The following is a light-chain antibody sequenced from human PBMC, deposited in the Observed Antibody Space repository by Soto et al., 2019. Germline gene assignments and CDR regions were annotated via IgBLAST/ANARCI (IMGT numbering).Light chain of an antibody. V-gene: IGKV3-11*01. CDR2: DAS. Sequence: EIMLTKFPATLALAPVESATVSCMATRSVSSYLAWYQQKPGQAPRLLIYDASSRPTDIPARFSGSGSGTDFTLTISSLEPEDFALYYCQQRSNWPITFGKGQRRENK. J-gene: IGKJ5*01. CDR3: QQRSNWPIT. CDR1: RSVSSY.